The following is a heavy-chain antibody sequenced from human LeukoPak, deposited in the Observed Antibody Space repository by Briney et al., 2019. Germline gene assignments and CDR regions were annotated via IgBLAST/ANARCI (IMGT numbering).Heavy chain of an antibody. D-gene: IGHD3-22*01. Sequence: RPGGSLRLSCAASGFTFSSYAMHWVRQAPGKGLEWVAVISYDGSNKYYADSVEGRFTISRDNSKNTLYLQMNSLRAEDTAVYYCARDSYYYDSSGYPHWGQGTLVTVSS. CDR3: ARDSYYYDSSGYPH. V-gene: IGHV3-30-3*01. J-gene: IGHJ4*02. CDR2: ISYDGSNK. CDR1: GFTFSSYA.